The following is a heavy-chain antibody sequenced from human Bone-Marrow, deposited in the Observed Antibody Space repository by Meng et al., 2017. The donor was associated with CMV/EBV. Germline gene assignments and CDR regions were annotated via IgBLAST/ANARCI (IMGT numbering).Heavy chain of an antibody. V-gene: IGHV4-61*01. CDR3: AREVYYYDSSGYVD. CDR1: GGSVSSGSYY. D-gene: IGHD3-22*01. J-gene: IGHJ4*02. Sequence: SETLSLTCTVSGGSVSSGSYYWSWIRQPPGKGLEWIGYIYYSGSTNYNPSLKSRVTISVDTSKNQFSLKLSSVTAADTAVYYCAREVYYYDSSGYVDWGQGQLVNVSS. CDR2: IYYSGST.